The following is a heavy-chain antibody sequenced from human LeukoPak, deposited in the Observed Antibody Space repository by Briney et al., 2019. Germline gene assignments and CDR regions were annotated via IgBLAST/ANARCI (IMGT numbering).Heavy chain of an antibody. Sequence: GGSWRLSCAASGFSFSTYSMNWIRQAPGKGLEWVSSISRNSRYIYYADSMRGRFTISRDNAKNSLYLQMNSLKPEDTAVYYCARVAEAAAFDSWGQGTLVTVSS. CDR1: GFSFSTYS. J-gene: IGHJ4*02. V-gene: IGHV3-21*06. CDR2: ISRNSRYI. CDR3: ARVAEAAAFDS. D-gene: IGHD6-13*01.